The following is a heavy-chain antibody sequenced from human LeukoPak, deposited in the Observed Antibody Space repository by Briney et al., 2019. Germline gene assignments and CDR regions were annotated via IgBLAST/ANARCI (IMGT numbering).Heavy chain of an antibody. CDR1: GFTFSSYA. CDR2: ISGSGGST. CDR3: AKAERYFDWFVYYGMDV. Sequence: GGSLRLSCAASGFTFSSYAMSWVRQAPGKGLEWVSAISGSGGSTYHADSVKGRFTISRDNSKNTLYLQMNSLRAEDTAVYYCAKAERYFDWFVYYGMDVWGKGTTVTVPS. J-gene: IGHJ6*04. V-gene: IGHV3-23*01. D-gene: IGHD3-9*01.